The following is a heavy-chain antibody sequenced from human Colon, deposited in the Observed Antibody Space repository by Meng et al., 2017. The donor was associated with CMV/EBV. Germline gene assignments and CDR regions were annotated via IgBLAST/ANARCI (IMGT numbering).Heavy chain of an antibody. CDR1: GESFSGYY. CDR3: ARATKPNCWDALNY. D-gene: IGHD2-2*01. V-gene: IGHV4-34*01. Sequence: QVQVQQWGAGLLKPSETLSLTCAVYGESFSGYYWTWIRQPPGKGLEWIGEVYRNGDTNYDPSLKNRVTMSLDTSNNQVSLTLTSVSAADTAVYYCARATKPNCWDALNYWGHGSLVTVSS. J-gene: IGHJ4*01. CDR2: VYRNGDT.